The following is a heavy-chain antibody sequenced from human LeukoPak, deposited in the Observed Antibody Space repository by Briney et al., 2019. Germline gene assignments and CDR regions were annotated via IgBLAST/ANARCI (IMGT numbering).Heavy chain of an antibody. J-gene: IGHJ4*02. CDR1: GYTFSSYW. CDR2: IYPGDSDT. D-gene: IGHD1-1*01. CDR3: ARQNDFRPDY. V-gene: IGHV5-51*01. Sequence: GESLKISCKGSGYTFSSYWIGWVRQMPGKGLEWMGVIYPGDSDTRYSPSLQGQVTISVDTSIGTAYLQWSSLKASDTAIYYCARQNDFRPDYWGQGTLVTVSS.